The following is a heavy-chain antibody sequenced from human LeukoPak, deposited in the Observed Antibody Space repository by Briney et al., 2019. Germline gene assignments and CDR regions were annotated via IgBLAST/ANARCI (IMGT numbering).Heavy chain of an antibody. CDR3: ARVLKFDY. CDR1: GFTFSSYE. CDR2: ISSSSSTI. J-gene: IGHJ4*02. V-gene: IGHV3-48*03. Sequence: QPGGSLRLSXAASGFTFSSYEMNWVRQAPGKGVEWVSYISSSSSTIYYADSVKGRFTISRDNAKNSLYLQMNSLRAEDTAVYYCARVLKFDYWGQGTLVTVSS.